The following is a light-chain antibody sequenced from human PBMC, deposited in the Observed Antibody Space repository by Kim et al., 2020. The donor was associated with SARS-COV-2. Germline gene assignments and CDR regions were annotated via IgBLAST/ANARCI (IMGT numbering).Light chain of an antibody. CDR1: QSVTSY. CDR2: AAS. CDR3: QQYYNYPYT. Sequence: SASTGDRVTITCRASQSVTSYLAWYQQKPGKAPKLLIYAASTLQSGVPSRFSGSGSGTDFTLTISCLQSEDFATYYCQQYYNYPYTFGQGTKLEI. V-gene: IGKV1-8*01. J-gene: IGKJ2*01.